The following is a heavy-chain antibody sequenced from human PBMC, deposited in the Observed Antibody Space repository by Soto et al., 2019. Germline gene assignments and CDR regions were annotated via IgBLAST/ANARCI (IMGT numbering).Heavy chain of an antibody. V-gene: IGHV1-69*13. CDR3: ASDHFLDWLASNYIDY. D-gene: IGHD3-9*01. CDR1: GGTFSSYA. CDR2: IIPIFGTA. J-gene: IGHJ4*02. Sequence: AASVKVSCKASGGTFSSYAISWVRQAPGQGLEWMGVIIPIFGTANYAQKFQGRVTITADASTSTAYMELSSLRSEDTAVYYCASDHFLDWLASNYIDYWGQGNLVTVSS.